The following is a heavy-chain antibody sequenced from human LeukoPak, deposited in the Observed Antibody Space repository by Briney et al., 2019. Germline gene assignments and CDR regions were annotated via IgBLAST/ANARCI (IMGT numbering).Heavy chain of an antibody. CDR2: INHSGST. CDR1: GGSFSAYY. J-gene: IGHJ5*02. D-gene: IGHD2-2*03. Sequence: SETLSLTCVVYGGSFSAYYWGWIRQPPGKGLEWVAEINHSGSTNYSPSLKSRVTISVDTSKNQFSLKLSSVTAADTAVYYCARHGYGDDVGNWFDPWGQGTLVSVSS. CDR3: ARHGYGDDVGNWFDP. V-gene: IGHV4-34*01.